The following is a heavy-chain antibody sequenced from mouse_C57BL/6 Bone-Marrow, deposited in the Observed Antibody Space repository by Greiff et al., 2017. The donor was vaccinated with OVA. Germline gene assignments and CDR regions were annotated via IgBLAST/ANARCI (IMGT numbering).Heavy chain of an antibody. CDR3: ARQGYGSTAWFAY. J-gene: IGHJ3*01. Sequence: EVQGVESGGDLVKPGGSLKLSCAASGFTFSSYGMSWVRQTPDKRREWVATISSGGSYTYYPDSVKGRFTISRDNAKNTLYLQMSSLKSEDTAMYYCARQGYGSTAWFAYWGQGTLVTVSA. CDR2: ISSGGSYT. D-gene: IGHD1-1*01. V-gene: IGHV5-6*01. CDR1: GFTFSSYG.